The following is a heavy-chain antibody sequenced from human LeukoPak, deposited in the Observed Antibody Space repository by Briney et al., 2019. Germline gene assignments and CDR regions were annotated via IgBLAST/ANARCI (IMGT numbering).Heavy chain of an antibody. Sequence: GGSLRLSCAASGSIFSDYYMTWIRQAPGKGLDWVSYISSSGSTTYYADSVKGRFTITRDNAKNSLYLQMNSLRAEDTAVYYCARNTDGFNYYYYMDVWGKGTTVIIYS. CDR1: GSIFSDYY. CDR3: ARNTDGFNYYYYMDV. V-gene: IGHV3-11*01. J-gene: IGHJ6*03. CDR2: ISSSGSTT. D-gene: IGHD4-17*01.